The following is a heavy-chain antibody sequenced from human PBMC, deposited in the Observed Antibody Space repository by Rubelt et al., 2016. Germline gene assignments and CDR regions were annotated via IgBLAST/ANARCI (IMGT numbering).Heavy chain of an antibody. D-gene: IGHD6-13*01. CDR2: IKLDGTEK. V-gene: IGHV3-7*04. CDR3: AREFIAAAFY. Sequence: EVQLVESGGGLVQPGGSLRLSCTVSGFTFSTYWMSWVRQAPGKGLEWVANIKLDGTEKHYVDSVKGRFTISGDNAKNSLYLKMNSLRAEDTAVYYCAREFIAAAFYWGQGTLVTVSS. CDR1: GFTFSTYW. J-gene: IGHJ4*02.